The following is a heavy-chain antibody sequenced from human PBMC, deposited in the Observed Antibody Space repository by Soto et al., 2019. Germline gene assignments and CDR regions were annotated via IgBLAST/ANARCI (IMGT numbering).Heavy chain of an antibody. V-gene: IGHV3-30-3*01. J-gene: IGHJ4*02. CDR3: ARDDEGGSYCDLGY. CDR2: ILHDGNNK. CDR1: GFTFSNYI. D-gene: IGHD3-10*01. Sequence: QVQLVESGGGVVQPGRSLRLSCAASGFTFSNYIMHWVRQAPGKGLEWVAIILHDGNNKYYADSVKGRFTISRDNSKNMLYLQMNSLRTEDTAIYYWARDDEGGSYCDLGYWGQGTLVTVSS.